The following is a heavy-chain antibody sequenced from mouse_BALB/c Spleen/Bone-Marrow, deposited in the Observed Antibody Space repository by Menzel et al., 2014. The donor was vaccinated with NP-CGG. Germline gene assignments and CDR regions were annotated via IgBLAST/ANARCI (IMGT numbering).Heavy chain of an antibody. Sequence: VQLVESGPGLVAPSQSLSFTCTASGFSLTTYGVHWVRQPPGKGLEWLGVIWAGGSTNYNSALMSRLSISKDNSKSQVFLKMNSLQTDDTAMYYCARSTMITEGFAYWGQGTLVTVSA. CDR2: IWAGGST. D-gene: IGHD2-4*01. CDR1: GFSLTTYG. J-gene: IGHJ3*01. CDR3: ARSTMITEGFAY. V-gene: IGHV2-9*02.